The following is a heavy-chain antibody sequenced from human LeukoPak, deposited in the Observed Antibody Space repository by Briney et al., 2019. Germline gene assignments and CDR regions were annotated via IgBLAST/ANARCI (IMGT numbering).Heavy chain of an antibody. J-gene: IGHJ3*02. D-gene: IGHD3-22*01. CDR3: ASNYDSTVGTFDI. CDR1: GGSISRGAYY. CDR2: IYYSGST. Sequence: PSQTLSLTCTVSGGSISRGAYYWSWIRQYPGKGLEWIGYIYYSGSTSYNPSLQSRVTISVDTSKNQFSLKLSSVTAADTAVYYCASNYDSTVGTFDIWGQGTMVTVSS. V-gene: IGHV4-31*03.